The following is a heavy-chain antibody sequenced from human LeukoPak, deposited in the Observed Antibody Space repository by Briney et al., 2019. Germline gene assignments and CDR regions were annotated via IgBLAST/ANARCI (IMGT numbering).Heavy chain of an antibody. V-gene: IGHV3-74*01. Sequence: GGSLRLSCAASGFNFASNWMHWVRQTPGKGLMWVSRINSGGSATSYADSVEGRFTISRDNAKNTLYLQMNSLRAEDTAVYYCVRNLAVAGTCFDSWGQGTLVTVSS. CDR1: GFNFASNW. D-gene: IGHD6-19*01. J-gene: IGHJ4*02. CDR3: VRNLAVAGTCFDS. CDR2: INSGGSAT.